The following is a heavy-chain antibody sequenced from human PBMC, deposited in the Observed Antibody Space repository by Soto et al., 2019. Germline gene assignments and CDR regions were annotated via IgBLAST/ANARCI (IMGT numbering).Heavy chain of an antibody. CDR1: GFTFSSYA. J-gene: IGHJ3*02. CDR2: ISGSGGST. V-gene: IGHV3-23*01. D-gene: IGHD3-22*01. CDR3: AKVQYYYDSSGYYYIASAFDI. Sequence: GSLRVSCAASGFTFSSYAMSWVRQAPGKGLEWVSAISGSGGSTYYADSVKGRFTISRDNSKNTLYLQMNSLRAEDTAVYYCAKVQYYYDSSGYYYIASAFDIWGQGTMVTVSS.